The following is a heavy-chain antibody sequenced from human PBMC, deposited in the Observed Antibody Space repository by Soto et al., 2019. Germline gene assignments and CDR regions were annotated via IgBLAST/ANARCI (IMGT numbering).Heavy chain of an antibody. Sequence: PGASRKISCRGSRYTFTRNWIGWVREMPGKGLEWMGIIFPIDSDTRYSPSSQGQVTISADNSISTAYLQWSSLKASDTAIYYCATPGGRDFNAFDVWGQGTMVTVSS. CDR1: RYTFTRNW. CDR2: IFPIDSDT. J-gene: IGHJ3*01. CDR3: ATPGGRDFNAFDV. V-gene: IGHV5-51*01. D-gene: IGHD2-21*02.